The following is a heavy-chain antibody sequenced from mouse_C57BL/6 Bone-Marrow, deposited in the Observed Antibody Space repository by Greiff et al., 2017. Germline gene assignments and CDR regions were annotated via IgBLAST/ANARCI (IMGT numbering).Heavy chain of an antibody. CDR3: GRLYCGNYEFAY. Sequence: QVQLQQPGAELVKPGASVKLSCKASGYTFTSYWMQWVKQRPGQGLEWIGEIDPSDSYTNYNQKFKGKATLTVDTSSSTAYMQLSSLTSEDAAVYYCGRLYCGNYEFAYWGQGTLVTVSA. D-gene: IGHD2-1*01. J-gene: IGHJ3*01. V-gene: IGHV1-50*01. CDR2: IDPSDSYT. CDR1: GYTFTSYW.